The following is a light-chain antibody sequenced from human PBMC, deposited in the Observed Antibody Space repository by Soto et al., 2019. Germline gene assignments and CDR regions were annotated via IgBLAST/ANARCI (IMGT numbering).Light chain of an antibody. Sequence: DIQMTQSPSTLSGSVGDRVTITCRASQGISSYLAWYQQKPGKAPKLLIYAASTLQSGVPSRFSGSGSGTDFTLTISSLEPEDFAVYYCQQRSNWPPITFGQGTRLEIK. CDR2: AAS. CDR1: QGISSY. J-gene: IGKJ5*01. V-gene: IGKV1-9*01. CDR3: QQRSNWPPIT.